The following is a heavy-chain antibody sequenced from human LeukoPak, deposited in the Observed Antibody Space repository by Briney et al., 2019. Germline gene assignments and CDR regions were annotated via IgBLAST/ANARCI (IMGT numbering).Heavy chain of an antibody. CDR2: IYTSGST. V-gene: IGHV4-4*07. J-gene: IGHJ4*02. D-gene: IGHD3-22*01. CDR3: ASTTYYYDSSGYYFLDY. Sequence: SETLSLICTVSGDSIRSYYWSWSRQPAGRGLEWIGRIYTSGSTNYNPSLQNRVTMSVDTSKNQFSLKLSSVTAADTAVYYCASTTYYYDSSGYYFLDYWGRGTLLTVSS. CDR1: GDSIRSYY.